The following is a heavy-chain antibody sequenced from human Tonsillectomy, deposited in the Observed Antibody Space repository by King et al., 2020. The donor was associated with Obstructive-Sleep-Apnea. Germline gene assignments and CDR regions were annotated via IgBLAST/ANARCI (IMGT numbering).Heavy chain of an antibody. CDR2: IYWNDDK. D-gene: IGHD6-13*01. CDR3: ARXXGAPXAAVGTGAFDV. V-gene: IGHV2-5*01. CDR1: GIXLXISGVG. Sequence: TLKESGPTLVRPTQTLXLTCXXSGIXLXISGVGVGWIRQPPGKALEWLAPIYWNDDKRYSPSLRSRLTITKDSSKDQVVLTMTNMDPVDTATYYCARXXGAPXAAVGTGAFDVWXQGXMXTVS. J-gene: IGHJ3*01.